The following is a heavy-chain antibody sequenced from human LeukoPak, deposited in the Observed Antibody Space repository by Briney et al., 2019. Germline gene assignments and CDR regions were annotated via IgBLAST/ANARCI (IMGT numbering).Heavy chain of an antibody. Sequence: SVKVSCKASVGTFSSYGISWVRQAPGQGLEWMGGIIPIFGTANYAQKFQGRVTITADESTSTAYMELSSLRSEDTAVYYCARGRDYYDSSADDAFDIWGQGTMVTVSS. J-gene: IGHJ3*02. CDR1: VGTFSSYG. D-gene: IGHD3-22*01. V-gene: IGHV1-69*13. CDR2: IIPIFGTA. CDR3: ARGRDYYDSSADDAFDI.